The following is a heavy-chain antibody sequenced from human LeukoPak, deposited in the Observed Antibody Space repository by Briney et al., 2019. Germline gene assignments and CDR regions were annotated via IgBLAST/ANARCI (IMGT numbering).Heavy chain of an antibody. CDR3: ARQDCSGGSCYLDAFDI. J-gene: IGHJ3*02. CDR2: IYPGDSDT. Sequence: GESLKISCKGSGYSFTSYWIGWVRQMPGKGLEWMGIIYPGDSDTRHSPSFQGQVTISADKSISTAYLQWSSLKASDTAMYYCARQDCSGGSCYLDAFDIWGQGTMVTVSS. V-gene: IGHV5-51*01. D-gene: IGHD2-15*01. CDR1: GYSFTSYW.